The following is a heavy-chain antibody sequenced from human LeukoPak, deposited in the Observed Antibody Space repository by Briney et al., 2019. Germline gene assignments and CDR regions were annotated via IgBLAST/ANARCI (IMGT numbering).Heavy chain of an antibody. D-gene: IGHD1-26*01. CDR3: ASSVVGATGTYYFDY. CDR1: GGSISSYY. Sequence: SETLSLTCTVSGGSISSYYWSWIRQPPGKGLEWIGYIYYSGSTNYNPSLKSRVTISVDTSKNQFSLKLSSVTAADTAVYYCASSVVGATGTYYFDYWGQGTLVTVSS. V-gene: IGHV4-59*01. CDR2: IYYSGST. J-gene: IGHJ4*02.